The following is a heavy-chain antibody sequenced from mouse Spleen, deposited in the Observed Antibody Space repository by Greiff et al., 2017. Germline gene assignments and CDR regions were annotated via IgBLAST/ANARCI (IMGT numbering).Heavy chain of an antibody. J-gene: IGHJ2*01. CDR1: GYAFSSSW. V-gene: IGHV1-82*01. CDR2: IYPGDGDT. D-gene: IGHD1-1*01. CDR3: ARFYYGSSYPFFDY. Sequence: QVQLQQSGPELVKPGASVKISCKASGYAFSSSWMNWVKQRPGKGLEWIGRIYPGDGDTNYNGKFKGKATLTADKSSSTAYMQLSSLTSEDSAVYFCARFYYGSSYPFFDYWGQGTTLTVSS.